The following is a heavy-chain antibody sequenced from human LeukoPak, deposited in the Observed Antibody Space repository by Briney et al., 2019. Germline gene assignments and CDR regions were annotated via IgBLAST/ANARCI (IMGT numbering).Heavy chain of an antibody. CDR1: GFTLSSYS. CDR2: SSSSSSYI. J-gene: IGHJ3*02. CDR3: ARDRTMVRGAPRDAFDI. Sequence: GGSLRLSCAASGFTLSSYSMNWVRQAPGKGLGWVSSSSSSSSYIYYADSVKGRFTISRDNAKNSLYLQTNSLRAEDTAVYYCARDRTMVRGAPRDAFDIWGQGTMVTVSS. D-gene: IGHD3-10*01. V-gene: IGHV3-21*01.